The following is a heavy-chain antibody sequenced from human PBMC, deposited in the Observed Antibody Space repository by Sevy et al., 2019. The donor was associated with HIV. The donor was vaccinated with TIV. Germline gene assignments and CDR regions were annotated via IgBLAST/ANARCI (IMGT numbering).Heavy chain of an antibody. D-gene: IGHD6-19*01. Sequence: ASVKVSCKASGYFFTGYYLHWVRQTPGQGLEWMGRINPNSGGTNYAPNFQGRVTMTRETSVRTAYMELGRLRSDDTAVYYCARGGGYSSGWWTFDYWSQGTLVIVAS. J-gene: IGHJ4*02. CDR2: INPNSGGT. CDR3: ARGGGYSSGWWTFDY. V-gene: IGHV1-2*06. CDR1: GYFFTGYY.